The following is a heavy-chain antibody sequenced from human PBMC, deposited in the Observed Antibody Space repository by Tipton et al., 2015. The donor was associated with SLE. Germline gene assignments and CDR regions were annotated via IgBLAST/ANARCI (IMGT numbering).Heavy chain of an antibody. Sequence: TLSLTCAVYGGSLDSYYWSWIRQAPGKGLEWIGSIYHSGGTYDNPSLKSRVTISVDTSKNQFSLKVSSVTAADTAVYYCGRGATTWRGAIYGMDVWGQGTTVTVSS. CDR2: IYHSGGT. CDR1: GGSLDSYY. CDR3: GRGATTWRGAIYGMDV. D-gene: IGHD1-1*01. J-gene: IGHJ6*02. V-gene: IGHV4-34*01.